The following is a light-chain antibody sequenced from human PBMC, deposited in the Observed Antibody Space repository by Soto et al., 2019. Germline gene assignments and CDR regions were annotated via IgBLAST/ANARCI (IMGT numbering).Light chain of an antibody. Sequence: DLVMTQSPDSLAVSLGGTATISCKSSQSVFFGSNQKDYLAWYQQKPGQPPTLLISWASTRESGVPDRFSGSGSGTDFTLTISGLQAADVAVYYCQQNFKTPYTFCQGTKLEIK. J-gene: IGKJ2*01. CDR1: QSVFFGSNQKDY. CDR2: WAS. V-gene: IGKV4-1*01. CDR3: QQNFKTPYT.